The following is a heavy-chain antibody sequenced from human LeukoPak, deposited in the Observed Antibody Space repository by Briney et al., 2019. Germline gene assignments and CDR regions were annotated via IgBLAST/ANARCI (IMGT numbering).Heavy chain of an antibody. V-gene: IGHV3-7*03. CDR1: GFTFSSYW. CDR3: ARDPIAAAGITFDY. CDR2: IKQDGSEK. J-gene: IGHJ4*02. Sequence: GSLRLSCAASGFTFSSYWMSWVRQAPGKGLEWVANIKQDGSEKYYVDSVKGRFTISRDNAKNSLYLRMNSLRAEDTAVYYCARDPIAAAGITFDYWGQGTLVTVSS. D-gene: IGHD6-13*01.